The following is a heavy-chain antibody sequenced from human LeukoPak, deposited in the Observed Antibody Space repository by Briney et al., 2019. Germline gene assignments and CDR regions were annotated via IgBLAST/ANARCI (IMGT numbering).Heavy chain of an antibody. J-gene: IGHJ6*03. CDR3: ARDLPYFDYMDV. V-gene: IGHV3-30*03. CDR1: GFTFSNYG. D-gene: IGHD2/OR15-2a*01. CDR2: ISYDGGNK. Sequence: GGSLRLSCAASGFTFSNYGLHWVRQAPGKGLEWVAVISYDGGNKYYADSVKGRFTISRDNSKNTLYLQMNSLRAEDTAVYYCARDLPYFDYMDVWGKGTTVTVSS.